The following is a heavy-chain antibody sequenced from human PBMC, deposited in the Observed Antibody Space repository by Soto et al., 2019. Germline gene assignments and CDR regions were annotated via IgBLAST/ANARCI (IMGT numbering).Heavy chain of an antibody. V-gene: IGHV3-7*01. Sequence: PAGSLRLSCAASGFTFSSNWMSWVRQAPGKGLEWVANIKQDGSEKYYVDSVKGRFTISRDNAKNSLYLQMNSLRAEDTAVYYCARDPYYYDSSGYSNKDAFDIWGQGTMVTVSS. J-gene: IGHJ3*02. CDR2: IKQDGSEK. D-gene: IGHD3-22*01. CDR3: ARDPYYYDSSGYSNKDAFDI. CDR1: GFTFSSNW.